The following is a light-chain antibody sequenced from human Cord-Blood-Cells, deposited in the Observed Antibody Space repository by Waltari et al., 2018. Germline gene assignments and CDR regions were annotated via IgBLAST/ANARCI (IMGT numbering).Light chain of an antibody. V-gene: IGLV2-14*01. CDR2: EVS. Sequence: QSALTQPASVSGSPGQSITISCTGTSSDVGGYNYVSWYQQHPGKAPKLMIYEVSNRPAGVSHRFSGSESGNTASLTISGLQAEDEADYYCSSYTSSSTLVFGGGTKLTVL. J-gene: IGLJ2*01. CDR1: SSDVGGYNY. CDR3: SSYTSSSTLV.